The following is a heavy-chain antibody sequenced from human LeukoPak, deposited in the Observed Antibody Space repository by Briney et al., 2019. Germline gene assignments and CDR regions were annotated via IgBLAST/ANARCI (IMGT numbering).Heavy chain of an antibody. D-gene: IGHD1-26*01. Sequence: GGSLRLSCAVSGFLVSSNYMSWVRQPPGKGLEWVSVIYSGGSTYYTDSVKGRFTISRDKSKNTLYLQMNGLRAEDTAVYYCARDRPYSNNLIDAFDFWGQGTMVTVSS. J-gene: IGHJ3*01. CDR3: ARDRPYSNNLIDAFDF. CDR2: IYSGGST. CDR1: GFLVSSNY. V-gene: IGHV3-66*01.